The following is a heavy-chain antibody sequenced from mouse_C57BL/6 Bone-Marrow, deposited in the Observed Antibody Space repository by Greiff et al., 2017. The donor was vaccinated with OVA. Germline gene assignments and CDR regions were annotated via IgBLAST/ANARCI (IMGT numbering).Heavy chain of an antibody. CDR3: ARKDGNPYYCDY. CDR2: ISYDGSN. CDR1: GYSITSGYY. Sequence: EVKLQESGPGLVKPSQSLSLTCSVTGYSITSGYYWNWIRQFPGNKLEWMGYISYDGSNNYNPSLKNRISITRDTSKNQFFLKLNSVTTEDTATYYCARKDGNPYYCDYWGQGTTLTVSS. J-gene: IGHJ2*01. V-gene: IGHV3-6*01. D-gene: IGHD2-1*01.